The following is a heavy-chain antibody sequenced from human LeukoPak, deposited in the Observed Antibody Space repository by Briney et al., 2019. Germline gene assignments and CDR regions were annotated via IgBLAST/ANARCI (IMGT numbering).Heavy chain of an antibody. Sequence: PSETLSPTCTVYGESLSSYYWSWVRQPPGKGLEWIGEINHRGSTNYNPSLKSRVTMSVDTSKNQFSLKLSSVTAADTAVYYCARGPYCGGDCYPPGRYFDLWGRGTLVTVSS. CDR3: ARGPYCGGDCYPPGRYFDL. CDR2: INHRGST. CDR1: GESLSSYY. D-gene: IGHD2-21*01. V-gene: IGHV4-34*01. J-gene: IGHJ2*01.